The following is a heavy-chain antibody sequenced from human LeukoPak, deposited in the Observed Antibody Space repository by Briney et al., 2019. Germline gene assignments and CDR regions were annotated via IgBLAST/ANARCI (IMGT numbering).Heavy chain of an antibody. J-gene: IGHJ5*02. D-gene: IGHD3-10*01. CDR1: GYTFTGYY. V-gene: IGHV1-2*02. CDR2: INPNSGGT. Sequence: GASVKVSCKASGYTFTGYYMHWVRQAPGQGLEWMGWINPNSGGTNYAQKFQGRFTMTRDTSISTAYMELSTLRSDDTAVYYCARGNYYGSGRLSNWFDPWGQGTLVTVSS. CDR3: ARGNYYGSGRLSNWFDP.